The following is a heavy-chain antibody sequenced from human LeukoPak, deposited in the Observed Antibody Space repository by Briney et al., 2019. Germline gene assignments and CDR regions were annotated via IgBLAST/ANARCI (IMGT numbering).Heavy chain of an antibody. J-gene: IGHJ4*02. D-gene: IGHD4-11*01. Sequence: GGSLRLSCATSGFTFSHYGMHWVRRAPGKGLEWVAVIWSDGTEKYYGDSVKGRFTISRDNSKKTVYLQVNSLRVEDTAVYYCAKDAQRGFDFSNSLESWGQGTLVTVSP. CDR2: IWSDGTEK. CDR3: AKDAQRGFDFSNSLES. V-gene: IGHV3-33*06. CDR1: GFTFSHYG.